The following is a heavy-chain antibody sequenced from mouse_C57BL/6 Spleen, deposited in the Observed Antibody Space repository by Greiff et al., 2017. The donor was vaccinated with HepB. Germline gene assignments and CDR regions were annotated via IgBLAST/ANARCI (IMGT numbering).Heavy chain of an antibody. CDR1: GYTFTSYW. CDR3: AIVDYGSSYAMDY. J-gene: IGHJ4*01. Sequence: QVQLQQPGAELVKPGASVKLSCKASGYTFTSYWMHWVKQRPGQGLEWIGMIHPNSGSTNYNEKFKSKATLTVDKSSSTAYMQLSSLTSDDSAVYYCAIVDYGSSYAMDYWGQGTSVTVSS. CDR2: IHPNSGST. D-gene: IGHD1-1*01. V-gene: IGHV1-64*01.